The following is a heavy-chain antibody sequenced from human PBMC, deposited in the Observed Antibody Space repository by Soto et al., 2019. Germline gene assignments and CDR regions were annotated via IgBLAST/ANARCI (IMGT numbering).Heavy chain of an antibody. Sequence: TSETLSLTCAVYGGSFSGYYWSWIRQPPGKGLEWIGEINHSGSTNYNPSLKSRVTISVDTSKNQFSLKLSSVTAADTAVYSCARGGIGPSYWFDPWGQGTLVTVSS. CDR1: GGSFSGYY. CDR3: ARGGIGPSYWFDP. J-gene: IGHJ5*02. CDR2: INHSGST. V-gene: IGHV4-34*01.